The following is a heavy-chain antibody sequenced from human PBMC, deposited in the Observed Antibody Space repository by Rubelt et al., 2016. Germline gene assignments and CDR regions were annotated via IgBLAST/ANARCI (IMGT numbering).Heavy chain of an antibody. CDR2: INHSGST. J-gene: IGHJ4*02. CDR3: ARHAGPPERGLGY. Sequence: QVQLQQWGAGLLKPSETLSLTCAVYGGSFSGYYWSWIRQPPGKGLEWIGEINHSGSTNYNPSLKSRVTISGATSKNQFSLKLSSVTAADTAWYYWARHAGPPERGLGYWGQGTLVTVSS. D-gene: IGHD1-14*01. V-gene: IGHV4-34*01. CDR1: GGSFSGYY.